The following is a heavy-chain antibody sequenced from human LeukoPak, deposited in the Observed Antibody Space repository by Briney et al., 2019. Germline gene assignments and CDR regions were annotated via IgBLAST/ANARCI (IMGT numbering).Heavy chain of an antibody. CDR3: ARDKSGTFDY. V-gene: IGHV4-4*07. CDR2: ISTSGNT. Sequence: SETLSLTCTVSGGSISRYYWSWIRQPAGRGLEWIGRISTSGNTNYNPSLKSRVTISVDTSKNQFSLKLSSVTAADTAVYYCARDKSGTFDYWGQGTTVTVSS. D-gene: IGHD6-13*01. CDR1: GGSISRYY. J-gene: IGHJ4*03.